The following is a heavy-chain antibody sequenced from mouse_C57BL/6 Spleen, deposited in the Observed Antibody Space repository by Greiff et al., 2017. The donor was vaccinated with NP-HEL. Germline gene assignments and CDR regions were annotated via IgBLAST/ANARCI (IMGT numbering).Heavy chain of an antibody. J-gene: IGHJ2*01. CDR1: GYAFSSSW. CDR2: IYPEDGDT. CDR3: ARSSYYYGSSYDYFDY. D-gene: IGHD1-1*01. Sequence: QVQLQQSGPELVKPGASGKISGKASGYAFSSSWRNWVRRRLGRGLEGFGRIYPEDGDTNYNGKFKGKATLTADKSSSTAYMQLSSLTSEDSAVYFCARSSYYYGSSYDYFDYWGQGTTLTVSS. V-gene: IGHV1-82*01.